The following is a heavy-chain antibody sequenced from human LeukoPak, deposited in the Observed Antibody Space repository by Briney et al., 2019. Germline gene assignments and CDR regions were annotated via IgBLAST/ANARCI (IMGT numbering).Heavy chain of an antibody. CDR1: GFTVSSNY. CDR3: ARGVYWNYTYFYYGLDV. CDR2: IYSGGST. V-gene: IGHV3-53*01. Sequence: PGGSLRLSCAASGFTVSSNYMSWVRQAPGKGLEWVSVIYSGGSTYYADSVKGRFTISRDNSRNTLYLQMNSLRADDTAIYYCARGVYWNYTYFYYGLDVWGHGTTVTVSS. D-gene: IGHD1-7*01. J-gene: IGHJ6*02.